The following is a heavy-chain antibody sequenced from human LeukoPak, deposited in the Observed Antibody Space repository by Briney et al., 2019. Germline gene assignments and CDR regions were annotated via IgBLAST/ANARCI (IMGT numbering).Heavy chain of an antibody. D-gene: IGHD5-18*01. J-gene: IGHJ2*01. CDR2: IYTSGGT. CDR3: ARVRIQLWSWYFDL. V-gene: IGHV4-4*07. CDR1: GGSISSYY. Sequence: PSETLSLTCTVSGGSISSYYWSWIRQPAGKGLEWIGRIYTSGGTNYNPSLKSRVTMSVDTSKNQFSLKLSSVTAADTAVYYCARVRIQLWSWYFDLWGRGTLVTVSS.